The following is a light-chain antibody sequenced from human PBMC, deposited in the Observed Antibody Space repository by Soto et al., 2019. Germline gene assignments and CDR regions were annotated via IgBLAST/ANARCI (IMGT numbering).Light chain of an antibody. CDR2: EVT. V-gene: IGLV2-14*01. J-gene: IGLJ1*01. Sequence: QSALTQPASVSGSPGQSITISCTGISSDGDDYKDVSWYQQHPGKAPKLMIYEVTYRPSGVSNRFSGSKSGNTASLTISGLQAADEADYYCSSYTSTSTVFGTGTKVTVL. CDR3: SSYTSTSTV. CDR1: SSDGDDYKD.